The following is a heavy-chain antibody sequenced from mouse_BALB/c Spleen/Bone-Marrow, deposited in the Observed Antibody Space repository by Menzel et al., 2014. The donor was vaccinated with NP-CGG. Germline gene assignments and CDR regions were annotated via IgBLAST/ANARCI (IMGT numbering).Heavy chain of an antibody. CDR2: INPDSSTI. J-gene: IGHJ3*01. CDR3: ARRGGWFAY. Sequence: EVKLMESGGGLVQPGGSLKLSCAASGFDFSRYWISWVRQAPGKGLEWIGEINPDSSTINYTPSLKDKFIISRDNAKNTLYLQMSKVRSEDTALYYCARRGGWFAYWGQGTLVTVSA. D-gene: IGHD1-1*02. V-gene: IGHV4-1*02. CDR1: GFDFSRYW.